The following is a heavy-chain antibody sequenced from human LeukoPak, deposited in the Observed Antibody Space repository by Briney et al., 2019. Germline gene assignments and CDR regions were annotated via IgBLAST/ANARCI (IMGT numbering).Heavy chain of an antibody. J-gene: IGHJ4*02. V-gene: IGHV4-34*01. CDR2: INHSGST. Sequence: SETLSLTCAVYGGSFSGYYWSWIRQPSGKGLEWIGEINHSGSTNYNPSLKSRVTISVDTSKNQFSLKLSSVTAADTAVYYCARGDWGATTGNFDYWGQGTLVTVSS. CDR1: GGSFSGYY. D-gene: IGHD1-26*01. CDR3: ARGDWGATTGNFDY.